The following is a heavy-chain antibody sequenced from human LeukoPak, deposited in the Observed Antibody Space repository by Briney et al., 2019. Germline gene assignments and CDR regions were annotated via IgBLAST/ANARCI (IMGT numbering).Heavy chain of an antibody. CDR1: GFTFGNFN. Sequence: GGSLRLSCAASGFTFGNFNMNWVRQAPGKGLEWVSYISSSSDTIYYTDSVEGRFTISRDNAKNSLYLQMNSLRAEDTAVYYCAFGGGTTGLFDYWGQGTLVTVS. CDR3: AFGGGTTGLFDY. D-gene: IGHD1-1*01. J-gene: IGHJ4*02. V-gene: IGHV3-48*04. CDR2: ISSSSDTI.